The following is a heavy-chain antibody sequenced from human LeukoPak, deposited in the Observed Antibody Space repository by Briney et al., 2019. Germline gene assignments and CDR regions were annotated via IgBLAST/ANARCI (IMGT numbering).Heavy chain of an antibody. J-gene: IGHJ4*02. Sequence: ASVKVSCKASGYTFTSYDINWVRQATGQGLEWMGWMNPNSGNTGYAQKFQGRVTMTRNTSISTAYTELSSLRSEDTAVYYCARGRGIVGATSGSIWGQGTLVTVSS. D-gene: IGHD1-26*01. CDR2: MNPNSGNT. CDR1: GYTFTSYD. CDR3: ARGRGIVGATSGSI. V-gene: IGHV1-8*01.